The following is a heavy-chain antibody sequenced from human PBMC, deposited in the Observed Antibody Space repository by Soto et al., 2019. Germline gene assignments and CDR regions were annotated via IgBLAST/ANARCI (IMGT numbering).Heavy chain of an antibody. CDR2: IDSTGETI. J-gene: IGHJ4*02. CDR3: ARSGCNAGTCPADN. CDR1: GFSFSSYS. Sequence: PGGSLRLSCSTSGFSFSSYSMNWVRQAPGKGLEWLSYIDSTGETIYYADSVKGRFSISRDNARNSLFVQMNSLRVEDTAMYYCARSGCNAGTCPADNWGQGTLVTVSS. D-gene: IGHD6-13*01. V-gene: IGHV3-48*01.